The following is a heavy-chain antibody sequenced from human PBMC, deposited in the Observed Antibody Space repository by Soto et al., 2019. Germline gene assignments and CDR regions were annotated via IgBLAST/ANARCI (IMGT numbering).Heavy chain of an antibody. CDR3: ARDSPDIAAAGTGWFDP. CDR1: GVSIGSGGYY. V-gene: IGHV4-31*03. Sequence: SDTLSLTCTFSGVSIGSGGYYWSWIRQHPGKGLEWIWYIYYSCSTYYSPSLKSRVTISVDTSKNQFSMKLSSVTAADTAVYYCARDSPDIAAAGTGWFDPWGQGTLVTVSS. D-gene: IGHD6-13*01. J-gene: IGHJ5*02. CDR2: IYYSCST.